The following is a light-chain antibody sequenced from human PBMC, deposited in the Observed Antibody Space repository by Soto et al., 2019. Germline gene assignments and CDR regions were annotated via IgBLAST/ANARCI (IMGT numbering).Light chain of an antibody. CDR3: QQYESTPPT. J-gene: IGKJ2*01. Sequence: DIVMTQSPDSLAVSLGERATINCKSSQRVLYSSNNKTYLAWYQQRPGQPPKLLIYWASTRESGVPDRFSGSGSGTDFTLTITSLQAEDVAVYYCQQYESTPPTFGQGTKLEIK. CDR2: WAS. V-gene: IGKV4-1*01. CDR1: QRVLYSSNNKTY.